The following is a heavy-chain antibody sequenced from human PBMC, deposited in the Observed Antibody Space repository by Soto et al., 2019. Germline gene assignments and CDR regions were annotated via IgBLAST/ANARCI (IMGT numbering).Heavy chain of an antibody. CDR1: GYTFTSYG. V-gene: IGHV1-18*01. CDR2: IRAYNGNT. CDR3: ARDAPPEDY. Sequence: QVQLVQSGTEVKKPGASVKVSCKASGYTFTSYGISWVRQAPGQGLEWMGWIRAYNGNTNYAQKRQXXXAXXTDTSTSTAYRELRSLRSDDTAVYYCARDAPPEDYWGQGTLVTVSS. J-gene: IGHJ4*02.